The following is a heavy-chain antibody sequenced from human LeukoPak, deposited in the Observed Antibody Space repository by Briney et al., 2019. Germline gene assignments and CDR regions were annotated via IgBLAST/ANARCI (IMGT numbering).Heavy chain of an antibody. Sequence: PSETLSLTCAVYGGSFSGYYWSWIRQPPGKGLEWIGEINHSGSTNYNPFLKSRVTISVDTSKNQFSLKLSSVTAADTAVYYCARVGREELLIRKYYFDYWGQGTLVTVSS. CDR2: INHSGST. D-gene: IGHD1-26*01. J-gene: IGHJ4*02. V-gene: IGHV4-34*01. CDR1: GGSFSGYY. CDR3: ARVGREELLIRKYYFDY.